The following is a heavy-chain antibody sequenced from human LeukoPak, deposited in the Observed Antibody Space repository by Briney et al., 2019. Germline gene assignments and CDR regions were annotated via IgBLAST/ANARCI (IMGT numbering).Heavy chain of an antibody. D-gene: IGHD3-22*01. Sequence: GESLKISCKGSGYSFTTYWIAWVRQMPGKGLEWMGIIYPGDSDTRYSPSFQGQVTISADRSISTAYLQWSSLKASDTAMYYCARAGIMTGYYDSSGYLDYWGQGTLVTVSS. V-gene: IGHV5-51*01. CDR2: IYPGDSDT. J-gene: IGHJ4*02. CDR3: ARAGIMTGYYDSSGYLDY. CDR1: GYSFTTYW.